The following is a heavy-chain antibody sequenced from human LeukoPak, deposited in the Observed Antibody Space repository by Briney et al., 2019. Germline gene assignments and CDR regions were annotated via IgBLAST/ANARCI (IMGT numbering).Heavy chain of an antibody. V-gene: IGHV3-30*18. D-gene: IGHD6-19*01. J-gene: IGHJ3*02. CDR3: AKDRSGWYDAFDI. CDR2: IPYDGSNK. CDR1: GFTFSSYG. Sequence: GGSLRLSCAASGFTFSSYGMHWVRQAPGKGLEWVAVIPYDGSNKYYADSVKGRFTISRDNSKNTLYLQMNSLRAEDTAVYYCAKDRSGWYDAFDIWGQGTMVTVSS.